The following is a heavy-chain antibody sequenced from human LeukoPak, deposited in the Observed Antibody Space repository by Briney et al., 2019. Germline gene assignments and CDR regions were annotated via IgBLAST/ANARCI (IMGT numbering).Heavy chain of an antibody. CDR2: MNPNSGNT. J-gene: IGHJ5*02. V-gene: IGHV1-8*02. CDR3: ARGENWFDP. CDR1: GYTFTNYA. Sequence: ASVKVSCKASGYTFTNYAMHWVRQAPGQRLEWMGWMNPNSGNTGYAQKFQGRVTMTRNTPISTAYMELSSLRSEDTAVYYCARGENWFDPWGQGTLVTVSS.